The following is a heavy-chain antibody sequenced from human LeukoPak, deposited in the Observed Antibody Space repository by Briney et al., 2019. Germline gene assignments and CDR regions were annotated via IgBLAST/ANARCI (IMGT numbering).Heavy chain of an antibody. CDR1: GFTFSSYA. J-gene: IGHJ4*02. D-gene: IGHD3-22*01. CDR2: ISGSGGST. V-gene: IGHV3-23*01. Sequence: GGSLRLSCAASGFTFSSYAMSWVRQAPGKGLEWVSAISGSGGSTYYADSVKGRFTISRDNSKNTLYLQMNSLRAEDTAVYYCARGGDSSGYYYPVFDYWGQGTLVTVSS. CDR3: ARGGDSSGYYYPVFDY.